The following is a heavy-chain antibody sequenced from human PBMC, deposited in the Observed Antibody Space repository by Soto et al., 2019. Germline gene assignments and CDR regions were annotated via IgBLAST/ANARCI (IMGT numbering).Heavy chain of an antibody. D-gene: IGHD2-15*01. V-gene: IGHV1-8*02. Sequence: QVQLVQSGAEVKKPGSSVKVSCKASGGTFSSYAINWVRQATGQGLEWMGWMNPNSGNTGYAQKFQGRVTMTRNTSISTAYMELSSLRSEDTAVYYCARSRGYCSGGSCSRGGWFDPWGQGTLVTVSS. CDR1: GGTFSSYA. J-gene: IGHJ5*02. CDR2: MNPNSGNT. CDR3: ARSRGYCSGGSCSRGGWFDP.